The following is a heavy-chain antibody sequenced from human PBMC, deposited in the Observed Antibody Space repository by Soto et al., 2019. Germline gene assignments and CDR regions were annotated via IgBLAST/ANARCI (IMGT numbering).Heavy chain of an antibody. J-gene: IGHJ4*02. CDR3: ARWESSDWYLGV. CDR1: GFSFSSYT. D-gene: IGHD6-19*01. V-gene: IGHV3-21*01. CDR2: ISAGSIYI. Sequence: GGSLRLSCEASGFSFSSYTMNWVRQAPGKGLEWVSSISAGSIYIYYPDSVKGRFTISRDNAKNSLYLQMNSLRADDTAVYYCARWESSDWYLGVWGQGTLVTVSS.